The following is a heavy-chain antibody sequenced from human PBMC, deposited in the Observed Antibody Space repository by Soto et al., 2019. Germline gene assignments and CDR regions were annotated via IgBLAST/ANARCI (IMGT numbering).Heavy chain of an antibody. V-gene: IGHV4-34*01. CDR3: AGGRGHSHNWYEKNWFDS. CDR2: IIHTGNT. D-gene: IGHD1-1*01. Sequence: SETLSLTCAVYGGSFSGYSWSWIRQPPGKGLEWIGEIIHTGNTNYNPSLKSRVTMAVDTSKKQFSLNVRSVTAADTAVYYCAGGRGHSHNWYEKNWFDSWGQGTLVTVSS. CDR1: GGSFSGYS. J-gene: IGHJ5*01.